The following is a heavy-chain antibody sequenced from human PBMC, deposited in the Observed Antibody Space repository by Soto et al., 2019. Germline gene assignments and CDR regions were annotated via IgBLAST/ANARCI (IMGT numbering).Heavy chain of an antibody. CDR2: LYSGTT. CDR1: GYSISNGYY. J-gene: IGHJ5*02. D-gene: IGHD2-15*01. Sequence: PSETLSLTCAVSGYSISNGYYWAWIRQPPGKGLEWIGSLYSGTTYYNPSLKSRIFISGDMSKSHFSLNLNSVTATDTAVYYCARGGRIVVVVAAPGRNWFDPWGQGTLVTVSS. CDR3: ARGGRIVVVVAAPGRNWFDP. V-gene: IGHV4-38-2*01.